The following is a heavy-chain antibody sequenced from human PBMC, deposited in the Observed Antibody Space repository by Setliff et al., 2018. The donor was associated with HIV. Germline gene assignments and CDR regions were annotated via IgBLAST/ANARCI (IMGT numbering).Heavy chain of an antibody. CDR1: GGSISSYY. CDR2: IYYSGST. CDR3: ARHSSSRRHDAFDI. D-gene: IGHD6-6*01. Sequence: PSETLSLTCTVSGGSISSYYWSWIRQPPGKGLEWIGYIYYSGSTNYNPSLKSRVTISVDTSKNQFSLKLSSVTATDTAVYYCARHSSSRRHDAFDIWGQGTMVTVSS. J-gene: IGHJ3*02. V-gene: IGHV4-59*08.